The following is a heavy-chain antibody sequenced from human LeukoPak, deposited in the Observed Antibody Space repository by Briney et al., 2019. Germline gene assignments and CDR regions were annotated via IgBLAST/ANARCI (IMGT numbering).Heavy chain of an antibody. D-gene: IGHD4-17*01. CDR1: GFTFSSYG. CDR3: ARVRRTTKALDY. CDR2: IWYDGGNK. Sequence: GGSLRLSCAASGFTFSSYGMHWVRQAPGKGLEWVAVIWYDGGNKYYADSVKGRFTISRDNSKNTLYLQMNSLRAEDTAVYYCARVRRTTKALDYWGQGTLVTVSS. V-gene: IGHV3-33*01. J-gene: IGHJ4*02.